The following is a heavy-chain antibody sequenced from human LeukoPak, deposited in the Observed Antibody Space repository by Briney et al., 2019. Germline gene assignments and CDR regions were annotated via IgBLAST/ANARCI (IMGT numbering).Heavy chain of an antibody. V-gene: IGHV1-46*01. CDR1: GYTFTSYY. D-gene: IGHD6-19*01. Sequence: ASVKVSCKASGYTFTSYYMYWVRQAPGQGLEWMGIINPSGGSTSYAQKFQGRVTMTRDTSTSTVYMELSSLRFEDTAVYYCAREGSSGWDYWGQGALVTVSS. CDR2: INPSGGST. J-gene: IGHJ4*02. CDR3: AREGSSGWDY.